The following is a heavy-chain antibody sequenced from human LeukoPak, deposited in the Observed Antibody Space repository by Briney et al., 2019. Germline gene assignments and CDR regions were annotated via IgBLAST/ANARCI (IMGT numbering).Heavy chain of an antibody. CDR3: AKDKVLSFAGSFDY. CDR1: GFTFSNYG. D-gene: IGHD3-3*02. Sequence: GRSLRLSCAASGFTFSNYGIHWVRQAPGKGLEWVAVISYDGSHKYFADSVKGRFTISRDNSKDTLYLQMNSLRAADTAVYYCAKDKVLSFAGSFDYWGQGTLVTVSS. J-gene: IGHJ4*02. CDR2: ISYDGSHK. V-gene: IGHV3-30*18.